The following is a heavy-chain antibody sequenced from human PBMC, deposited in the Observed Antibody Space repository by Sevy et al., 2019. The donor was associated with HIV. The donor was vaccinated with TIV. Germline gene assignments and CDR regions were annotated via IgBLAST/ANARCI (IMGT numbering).Heavy chain of an antibody. Sequence: GGSLRLSCAASGFTFSSYAMHWVRQAPGKGLEWVAVISYDGSNKYYADSVKGRFTISRDNSKNTLYLQMNSLRAEDTAVYYCARGNCSSTSCHREAYYYYGMDVWGQGTTVTVSS. V-gene: IGHV3-30-3*01. CDR1: GFTFSSYA. CDR3: ARGNCSSTSCHREAYYYYGMDV. J-gene: IGHJ6*02. D-gene: IGHD2-2*01. CDR2: ISYDGSNK.